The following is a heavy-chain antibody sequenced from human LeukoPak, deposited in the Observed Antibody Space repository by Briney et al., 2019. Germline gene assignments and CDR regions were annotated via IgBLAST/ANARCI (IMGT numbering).Heavy chain of an antibody. CDR1: GYDFKTSG. CDR2: IIPILGIA. Sequence: GASVKVSCKTSGYDFKTSGISWVRQAPGQGLEWMGRIIPILGIANYAQKFQGRVTITADKSTSTAYMELRSLKSEDTAVYYCARDWGMGPSSSWAWGQGTLVTVSS. V-gene: IGHV1-69*04. CDR3: ARDWGMGPSSSWA. J-gene: IGHJ5*02. D-gene: IGHD6-13*01.